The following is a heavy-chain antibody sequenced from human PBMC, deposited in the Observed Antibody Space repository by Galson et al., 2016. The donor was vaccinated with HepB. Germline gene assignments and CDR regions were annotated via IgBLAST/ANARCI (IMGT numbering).Heavy chain of an antibody. V-gene: IGHV3-69-1*01. D-gene: IGHD2-2*01. CDR2: ISSSSTI. Sequence: LRLSCAASGFSFSTYNMNWVRQAPGKGLEWVSYISSSSTIYYADSVKGRFTISRDNAKNSLYLQMNSLRAEDTAVYYCAGLLVPAASYYPYYGMDVWGQGTTVTVSS. CDR3: AGLLVPAASYYPYYGMDV. J-gene: IGHJ6*02. CDR1: GFSFSTYN.